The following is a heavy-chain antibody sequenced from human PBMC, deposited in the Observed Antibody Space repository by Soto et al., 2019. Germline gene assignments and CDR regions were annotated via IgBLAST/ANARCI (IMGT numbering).Heavy chain of an antibody. V-gene: IGHV3-30*18. J-gene: IGHJ4*02. CDR2: ISYDGSNK. CDR1: GFTFSSYG. CDR3: AKEGMPYYYDSSGYYSY. D-gene: IGHD3-22*01. Sequence: GGSLRLSCAASGFTFSSYGMHWVRQAPGKGLEWVAVISYDGSNKYYADSVKGRFTISRDNSKNTLYLQMNSLRAEDTAVYYCAKEGMPYYYDSSGYYSYWDQGTLVTVSS.